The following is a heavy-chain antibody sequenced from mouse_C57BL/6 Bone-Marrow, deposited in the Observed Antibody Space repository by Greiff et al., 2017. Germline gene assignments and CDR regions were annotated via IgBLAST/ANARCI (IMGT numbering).Heavy chain of an antibody. CDR1: GYTFTDYE. CDR2: IDPETGGT. CDR3: TGGPYYYGSSPYYAMDY. D-gene: IGHD1-1*01. Sequence: VQLQESGAELVRPGASVTLSCKASGYTFTDYEMHWVKQTPVHGLEWIGAIDPETGGTAYNQKFKGKAILTADKSSSTAYMELRSLTSEDSAVYYCTGGPYYYGSSPYYAMDYWGQGTSVTVSS. V-gene: IGHV1-15*01. J-gene: IGHJ4*01.